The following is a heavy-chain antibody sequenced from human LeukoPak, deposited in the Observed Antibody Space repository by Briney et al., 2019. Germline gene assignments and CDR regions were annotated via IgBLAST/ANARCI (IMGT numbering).Heavy chain of an antibody. V-gene: IGHV4-59*08. D-gene: IGHD3-10*01. Sequence: PSETLSLTCTVSGGSISSYYWSWIRQPPGKGLEWIGYIYYSGSTNYNPSLKSRVTISVDTSKNQFSLKLSSVTAADTAVYYCARCITMVRGVIEGWFDPWGQGTLVTVSS. J-gene: IGHJ5*02. CDR1: GGSISSYY. CDR2: IYYSGST. CDR3: ARCITMVRGVIEGWFDP.